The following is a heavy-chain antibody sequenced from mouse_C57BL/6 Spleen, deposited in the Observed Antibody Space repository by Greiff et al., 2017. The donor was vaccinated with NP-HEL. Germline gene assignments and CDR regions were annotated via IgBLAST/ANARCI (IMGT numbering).Heavy chain of an antibody. D-gene: IGHD1-1*01. V-gene: IGHV1-50*01. J-gene: IGHJ3*01. CDR2: IDPSDSYT. CDR3: ARPDYGSSPFAY. CDR1: GYTFTSYW. Sequence: QVQLQQPGAELVKPGASVKLSCKASGYTFTSYWMQWVKQRPGQGLEWIGEIDPSDSYTNYNQKFKGKATLTVDTSSSTAYMQLSSLTSEDSAVYYCARPDYGSSPFAYWGQGTLVTVSA.